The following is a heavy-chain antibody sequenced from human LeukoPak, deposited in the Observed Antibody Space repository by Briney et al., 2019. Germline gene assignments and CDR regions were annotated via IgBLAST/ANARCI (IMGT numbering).Heavy chain of an antibody. Sequence: GGSLRLSCAASGFTFSSYWMNWARQAPGKGLEWVASINHNGNVNYYVDSVKGRFTISRDNAKNSLYLQMSNLRAEDTAVYFCARGYSIGNNYYGMDVWGQGTTVTV. CDR2: INHNGNVN. CDR3: ARGYSIGNNYYGMDV. J-gene: IGHJ6*02. D-gene: IGHD2-15*01. V-gene: IGHV3-7*03. CDR1: GFTFSSYW.